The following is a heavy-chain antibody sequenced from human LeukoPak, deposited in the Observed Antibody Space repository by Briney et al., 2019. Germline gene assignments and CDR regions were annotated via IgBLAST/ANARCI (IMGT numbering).Heavy chain of an antibody. Sequence: SETLSLTCTVSGGSISSYYWNWIRQPPGKGLEWIGYIYYSGRTNYNPSLKSRVTISVDTSKNQFSLNLTSVTAADTAVYYCARFTPQGYGWGGSNRFDPWGQGTLVTVSS. V-gene: IGHV4-59*01. CDR2: IYYSGRT. CDR3: ARFTPQGYGWGGSNRFDP. J-gene: IGHJ5*02. CDR1: GGSISSYY. D-gene: IGHD3-16*01.